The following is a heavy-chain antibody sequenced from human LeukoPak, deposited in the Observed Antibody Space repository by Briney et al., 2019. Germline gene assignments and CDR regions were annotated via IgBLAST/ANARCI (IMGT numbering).Heavy chain of an antibody. D-gene: IGHD6-19*01. Sequence: ASVKVSCKASGYTFTSYAMHWVRQAPGQRLEWMGWINAGNRNTKYSQKFQGRVTITRDTSAGTAYMELSSLRSEDTAVYYCARESSGWYFGDAFDIWGQGTMVTVSS. V-gene: IGHV1-3*01. J-gene: IGHJ3*02. CDR1: GYTFTSYA. CDR3: ARESSGWYFGDAFDI. CDR2: INAGNRNT.